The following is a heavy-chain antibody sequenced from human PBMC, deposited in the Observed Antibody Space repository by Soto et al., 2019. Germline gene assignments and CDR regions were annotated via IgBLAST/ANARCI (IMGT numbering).Heavy chain of an antibody. CDR2: ISANGQGI. D-gene: IGHD1-7*01. CDR3: AKDRNYPRDQFHY. CDR1: GFTFSTYA. Sequence: GGSLRLSCAASGFTFSTYALSWVRQAPGKGLEWVSAISANGQGIYYADSVRGRFTISRDNPKNTIFLHMDSLRAEDTAVYYCAKDRNYPRDQFHYWGQGTLVTVSS. J-gene: IGHJ4*02. V-gene: IGHV3-23*01.